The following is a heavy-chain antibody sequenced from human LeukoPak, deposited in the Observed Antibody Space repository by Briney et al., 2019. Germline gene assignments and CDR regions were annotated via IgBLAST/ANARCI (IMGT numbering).Heavy chain of an antibody. CDR3: AKDRMYYDFWSGYSVDAFDT. CDR1: GFTFSSYG. Sequence: GGSLRLSCAASGFTFSSYGMHWVRQAPGKGLEWVAFIRYDGSNKYYADSVKGRFTISRDNSKNTLYLQMNSLGAEDTAVYYCAKDRMYYDFWSGYSVDAFDTWGQGTMVTVSS. CDR2: IRYDGSNK. D-gene: IGHD3-3*01. J-gene: IGHJ3*02. V-gene: IGHV3-30*02.